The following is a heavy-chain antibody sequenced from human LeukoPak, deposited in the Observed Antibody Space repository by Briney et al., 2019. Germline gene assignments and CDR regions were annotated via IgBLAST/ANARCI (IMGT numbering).Heavy chain of an antibody. CDR2: ISYDGSNK. CDR3: ARDDAATRGYSGYDGAFDI. CDR1: GFTFSSYA. V-gene: IGHV3-30-3*01. J-gene: IGHJ3*02. D-gene: IGHD5-12*01. Sequence: GRSLRLSCAASGFTFSSYAMHWVRQAPGKGLEWVAVISYDGSNKYYADSVKGRFTISRDNSKNTLYLQMNSLRAEGTAVYYCARDDAATRGYSGYDGAFDIWGQGTMVTVSS.